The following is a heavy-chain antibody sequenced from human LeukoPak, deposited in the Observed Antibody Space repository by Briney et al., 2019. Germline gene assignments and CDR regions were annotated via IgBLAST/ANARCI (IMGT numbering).Heavy chain of an antibody. J-gene: IGHJ4*02. V-gene: IGHV3-23*01. CDR1: GFTFSSYA. Sequence: PGGSLRLSCAASGFTFSSYAMGWVRQAPGKGLEWASAISGSGGSTYYADSVKGRFTISRDNSKNTLYLQMNSLRAEDTAVYYCAKDGIDSSGYYYNYYFDYWGQGTLVTVSS. CDR3: AKDGIDSSGYYYNYYFDY. CDR2: ISGSGGST. D-gene: IGHD3-22*01.